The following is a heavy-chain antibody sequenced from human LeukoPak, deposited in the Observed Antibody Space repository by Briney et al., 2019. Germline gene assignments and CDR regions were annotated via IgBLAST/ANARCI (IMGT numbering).Heavy chain of an antibody. CDR1: GYTFTTYY. CDR2: INPTGGST. J-gene: IGHJ6*02. D-gene: IGHD6-13*01. V-gene: IGHV1-46*01. CDR3: ALYSSTWY. Sequence: EASVKVSCKASGYTFTTYYIHWVRQAPGQGLEWMGIINPTGGSTTYAQKFQGRVTMTRDTSTSTVFMEVNSLRSEDTAVYYCALYSSTWYWGQGTTVTVSS.